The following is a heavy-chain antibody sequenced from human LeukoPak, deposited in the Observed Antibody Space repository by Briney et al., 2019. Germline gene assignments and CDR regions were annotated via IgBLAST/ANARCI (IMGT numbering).Heavy chain of an antibody. V-gene: IGHV4-39*01. CDR1: GGSISGSSYY. D-gene: IGHD4-17*01. J-gene: IGHJ4*02. Sequence: SETLSLTCTVSGGSISGSSYYWAWIRQPPGKGLEWIGSGFYSGSAYYSPSLKSRVTISVDTSKNQFSLNLSSVTAADTAVYYCAMLRGAMTPVTSDFDYWGQGTLVTVSS. CDR2: GFYSGSA. CDR3: AMLRGAMTPVTSDFDY.